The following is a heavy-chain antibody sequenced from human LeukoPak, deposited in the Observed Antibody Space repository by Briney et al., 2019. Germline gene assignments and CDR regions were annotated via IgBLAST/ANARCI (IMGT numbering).Heavy chain of an antibody. Sequence: GASVKVSCKASGGTFSSYAISWVRQAPGQGLEWMGGIIPIFGTANYAQKFQGRVTITADESTSTAYMELSSLRSEDTAVYYCARNLFDHYDSSGSHDYWGQGTLVTVSS. V-gene: IGHV1-69*13. CDR3: ARNLFDHYDSSGSHDY. J-gene: IGHJ4*02. CDR1: GGTFSSYA. D-gene: IGHD3-22*01. CDR2: IIPIFGTA.